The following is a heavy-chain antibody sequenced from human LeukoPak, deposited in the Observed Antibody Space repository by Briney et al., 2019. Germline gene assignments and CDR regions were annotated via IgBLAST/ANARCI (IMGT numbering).Heavy chain of an antibody. J-gene: IGHJ6*03. CDR1: GFTFDDYG. D-gene: IGHD6-13*01. V-gene: IGHV3-20*04. Sequence: PGGSLRLSCAASGFTFDDYGMSWVRQAPGKGLEWVSGINWNGGSTGYADSVKGRFTISRDNAKNSLYLQMNSLRAEDTALYYCSRRRAAAGIDYYYYMDVWGKGTTVTVSS. CDR3: SRRRAAAGIDYYYYMDV. CDR2: INWNGGST.